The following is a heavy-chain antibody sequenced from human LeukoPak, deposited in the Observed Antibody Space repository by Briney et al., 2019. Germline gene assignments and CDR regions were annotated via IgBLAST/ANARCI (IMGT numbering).Heavy chain of an antibody. CDR3: ARGGDYGDLRYFDY. D-gene: IGHD4-17*01. V-gene: IGHV4-59*01. J-gene: IGHJ4*02. CDR2: IYYSGST. CDR1: GGSISSYY. Sequence: PSETLSLTCTVSGGSISSYYWGWVRQPPGKGLEWIGYIYYSGSTNYNPSLKSRVTMSVDTSKNQFSLKLSSVTAADTAVYYCARGGDYGDLRYFDYWGQGTLVTVSS.